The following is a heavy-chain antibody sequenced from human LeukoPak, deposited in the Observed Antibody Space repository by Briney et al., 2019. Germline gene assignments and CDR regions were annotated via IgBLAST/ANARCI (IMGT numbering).Heavy chain of an antibody. Sequence: SETLSLTCTVSGVSISSSNSYWSWIRQPPGKGLEWIGEINHSGSTNYNPSLKSRVTISVDTSKNQFSLKLSSVTAADTAVYYCARLLGEWELLNWFDPWGQGTLVTVSS. J-gene: IGHJ5*02. CDR1: GVSISSSNSY. V-gene: IGHV4-39*07. CDR2: INHSGST. CDR3: ARLLGEWELLNWFDP. D-gene: IGHD1-26*01.